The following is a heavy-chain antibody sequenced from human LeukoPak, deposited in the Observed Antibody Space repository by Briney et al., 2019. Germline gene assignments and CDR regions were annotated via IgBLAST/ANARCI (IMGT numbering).Heavy chain of an antibody. CDR2: IKEDGSEK. CDR3: ARSIPYGTTWYGRSDY. V-gene: IGHV3-7*03. D-gene: IGHD6-13*01. CDR1: GFSFNKNW. J-gene: IGHJ4*02. Sequence: GGSLRLSCAASGFSFNKNWMSWVRQAPGKGLEWVANIKEDGSEKYYVDSVTGRFTISRDNALNSLYLQMNSLRAEDTAIYYCARSIPYGTTWYGRSDYWGQGTLVTVSS.